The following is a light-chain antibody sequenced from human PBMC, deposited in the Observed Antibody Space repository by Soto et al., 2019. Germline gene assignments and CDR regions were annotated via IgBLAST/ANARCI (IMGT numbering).Light chain of an antibody. J-gene: IGKJ4*01. CDR1: QNIVNY. V-gene: IGKV1-39*01. CDR2: GAS. CDR3: QQSYSVPLT. Sequence: DIQMTQSPSSLSASVVDRVTITCRASQNIVNYLNWYQRKPGKAPQLLIYGASSLQRGVPSRFSGSGSGTDFTLTISTLQPEDFVTFYCQQSYSVPLTFGGGTKVDIK.